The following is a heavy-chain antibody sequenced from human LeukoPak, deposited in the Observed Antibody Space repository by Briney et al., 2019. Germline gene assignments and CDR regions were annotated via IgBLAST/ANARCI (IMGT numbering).Heavy chain of an antibody. CDR1: GFTFSSYA. CDR3: ARTTEVLLWFGELEY. D-gene: IGHD3-10*01. V-gene: IGHV3-30*04. J-gene: IGHJ4*02. Sequence: GGSLRLSCAASGFTFSSYAMHWVRQAPGKGLEWVAVISYDGSNKCYADSVKGRFTISRDNSKNTLYLQMNSLRAEDTAVYYCARTTEVLLWFGELEYWGQGTLVTVSS. CDR2: ISYDGSNK.